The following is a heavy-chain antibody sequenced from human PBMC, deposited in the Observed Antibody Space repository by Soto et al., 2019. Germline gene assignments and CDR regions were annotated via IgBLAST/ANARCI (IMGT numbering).Heavy chain of an antibody. V-gene: IGHV1-69*02. CDR1: GGTFSSYT. Sequence: SVKVSCKASGGTFSSYTISWVRQATGQGLEWMGRIIPILGIANYAQKFQGRVTITADKSTSTAYMELSSLRSEDTAVYYCARVDCSSTSCPSDYWGQGTLVTVSS. J-gene: IGHJ4*02. D-gene: IGHD2-2*01. CDR3: ARVDCSSTSCPSDY. CDR2: IIPILGIA.